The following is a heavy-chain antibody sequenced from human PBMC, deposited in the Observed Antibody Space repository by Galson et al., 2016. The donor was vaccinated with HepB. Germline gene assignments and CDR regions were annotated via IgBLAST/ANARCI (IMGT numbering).Heavy chain of an antibody. CDR3: ARDGPGGYSFHQGPIGLPPGALLQEHL. Sequence: SLRLSCAASGFTFSSYGMHWVRQAPGKGLEWVAVIWYDGSNKYYADSVKGRFAISRDNSKNTLYLQMNSLRVEDTAVYYCARDGPGGYSFHQGPIGLPPGALLQEHLWG. CDR2: IWYDGSNK. V-gene: IGHV3-33*01. D-gene: IGHD5-18*01. CDR1: GFTFSSYG. J-gene: IGHJ6*01.